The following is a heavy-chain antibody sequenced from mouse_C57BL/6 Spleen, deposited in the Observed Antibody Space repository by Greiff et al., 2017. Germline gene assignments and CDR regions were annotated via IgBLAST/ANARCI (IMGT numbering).Heavy chain of an antibody. CDR3: ARSAESYDAMDY. CDR1: GYTFTDYY. J-gene: IGHJ4*01. Sequence: VQLQQSGPELVKPGASVKISCKASGYTFTDYYMNWVKQSHGKSLEWIGDINPNNGGTSYNQKFKGKATLTVDKSSSTAYMELRSLTSEDSAVYYCARSAESYDAMDYWGQGTTVTVSS. V-gene: IGHV1-26*01. CDR2: INPNNGGT.